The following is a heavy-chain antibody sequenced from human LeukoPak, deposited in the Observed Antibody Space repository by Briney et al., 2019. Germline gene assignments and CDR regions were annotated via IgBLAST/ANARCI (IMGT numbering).Heavy chain of an antibody. V-gene: IGHV1-18*01. CDR2: ISAYNGNT. CDR3: ASLGEAGTFDY. CDR1: GYTFTSYR. Sequence: GASVKVSCKASGYTFTSYRISWVRQAPGQGLEWMGWISAYNGNTNYAQKLQGRVTMTTDTSTCTAYMELRSLRSDDTAVYYCASLGEAGTFDYWGQGTLVTVSA. J-gene: IGHJ4*02. D-gene: IGHD3-10*01.